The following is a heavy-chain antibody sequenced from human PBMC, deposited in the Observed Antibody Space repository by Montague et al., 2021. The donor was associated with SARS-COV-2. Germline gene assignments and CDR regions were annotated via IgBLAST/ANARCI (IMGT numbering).Heavy chain of an antibody. J-gene: IGHJ6*03. CDR2: IHHGGST. D-gene: IGHD3-10*01. V-gene: IGHV4-34*01. CDR3: ARLGDGVVPSPILGVGPYYSYYYMDV. CDR1: GGSFSTYS. Sequence: SETLSLTCAVHGGSFSTYSWNWIRQPPGKGLEWIGEIHHGGSTNYNPSLKSRVTISADTSKNQSSLKLTSVAAADTAVYYCARLGDGVVPSPILGVGPYYSYYYMDVGGKGTTVTVAS.